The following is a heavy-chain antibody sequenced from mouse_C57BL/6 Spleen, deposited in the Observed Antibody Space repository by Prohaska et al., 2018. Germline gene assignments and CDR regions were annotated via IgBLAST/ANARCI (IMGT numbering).Heavy chain of an antibody. CDR2: IWDDGST. CDR1: GFSLTSYG. J-gene: IGHJ3*01. V-gene: IGHV2-3*01. CDR3: AGYSNWFAY. Sequence: QVQLKESGPGLVAPSQSLSITCTVSGFSLTSYGVSWVRQPPGKGLEWLGVIWDDGSTKYHSAIITRLSISKDNSKRQVFLKRNSLQTDDTATYYCAGYSNWFAYWGQGTLVTVSA. D-gene: IGHD2-5*01.